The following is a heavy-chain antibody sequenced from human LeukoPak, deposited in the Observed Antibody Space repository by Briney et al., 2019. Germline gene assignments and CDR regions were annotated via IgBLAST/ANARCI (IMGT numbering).Heavy chain of an antibody. CDR2: ITWNSGSI. CDR1: GFTFDDSA. V-gene: IGHV3-9*01. J-gene: IGHJ6*03. Sequence: PGGSLRLSCAASGFTFDDSAMHWVRQTPGKGLEWVSGITWNSGSIGYADSVKGRFTISRDNSKNTLYLQMNSLRAEDTAVYYCAKGGDCSSTSCYSYYYYYMDVWGKGTTVTVSS. CDR3: AKGGDCSSTSCYSYYYYYMDV. D-gene: IGHD2-2*03.